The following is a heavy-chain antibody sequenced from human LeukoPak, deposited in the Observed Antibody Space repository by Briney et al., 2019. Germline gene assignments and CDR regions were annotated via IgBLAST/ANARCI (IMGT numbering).Heavy chain of an antibody. J-gene: IGHJ6*02. CDR2: ISGSGGST. V-gene: IGHV3-23*01. D-gene: IGHD6-19*01. CDR1: GFTFSSYA. CDR3: AKALSSGWLSYDYYGMDV. Sequence: GGSLRLSCAASGFTFSSYAMSWVRQAPGKGLEWVSAISGSGGSTYYADSVKGRFTISRDNSKNTLYLQMNSLRAEDTAVYYCAKALSSGWLSYDYYGMDVWGQGTTVTVSS.